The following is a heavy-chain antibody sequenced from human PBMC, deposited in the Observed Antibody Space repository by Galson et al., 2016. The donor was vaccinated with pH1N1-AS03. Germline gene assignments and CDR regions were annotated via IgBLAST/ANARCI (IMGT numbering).Heavy chain of an antibody. CDR1: GFTFSNAW. CDR2: IKRKTDGGTT. Sequence: SLRLSCAASGFTFSNAWMNWVRQAPGKGLEWVGRIKRKTDGGTTDYAAPVKGTFTTSRDDSKNTLYLQMNSLNTEATYVYYCTAKTSSYYDSSGYPFDYWGQGTLVTVSS. J-gene: IGHJ4*02. V-gene: IGHV3-15*01. D-gene: IGHD3-22*01. CDR3: TAKTSSYYDSSGYPFDY.